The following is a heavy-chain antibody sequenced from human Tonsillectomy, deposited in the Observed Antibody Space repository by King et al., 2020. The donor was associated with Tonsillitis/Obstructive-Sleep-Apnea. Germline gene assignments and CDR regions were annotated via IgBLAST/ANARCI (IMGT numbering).Heavy chain of an antibody. D-gene: IGHD2-8*01. CDR2: IDTSDSYT. V-gene: IGHV5-10-1*03. J-gene: IGHJ6*02. CDR3: ARLGATEMVVGYYSYSMDV. CDR1: GYSFSTFW. Sequence: QLVQSGAEVKKPGESLRISCQGSGYSFSTFWISWVRQMPGKGLEWMGTIDTSDSYTNYSQSLQGHVTISGDKSISTAYLQWNSLKASDTAMYYCARLGATEMVVGYYSYSMDVWGQGTTVTVSS.